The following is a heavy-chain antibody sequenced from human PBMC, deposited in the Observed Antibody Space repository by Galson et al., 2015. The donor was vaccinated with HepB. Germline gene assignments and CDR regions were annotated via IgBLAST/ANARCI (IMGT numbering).Heavy chain of an antibody. D-gene: IGHD3-22*01. CDR3: ARDAASNSGFHDYYYYMDV. CDR2: INSGNGNT. CDR1: RYTFSYYA. V-gene: IGHV1-3*04. Sequence: SVKVSCKASRYTFSYYAIHWVRQAPGQRLEWMGWINSGNGNTKYSQKFQGRVTVTRDTSASTAYMELSSLTYEDTAIYFCARDAASNSGFHDYYYYMDVWGKGTAVTVSS. J-gene: IGHJ6*03.